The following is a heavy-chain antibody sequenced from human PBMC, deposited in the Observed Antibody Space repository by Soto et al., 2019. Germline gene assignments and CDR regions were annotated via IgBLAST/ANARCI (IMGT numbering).Heavy chain of an antibody. Sequence: QVQLVESGGGVVQPGRSLRLSCAASGFTFSSYGMHWVRQAPGKGLEWVAVISYDGSNKYYADSVKGRFTISRDNSKNTLYLQMNILRAENTAVYYCAKPRQITSLLLYYFDYWGQGTLGTVSS. CDR1: GFTFSSYG. V-gene: IGHV3-30*18. CDR3: AKPRQITSLLLYYFDY. D-gene: IGHD2-15*01. J-gene: IGHJ4*02. CDR2: ISYDGSNK.